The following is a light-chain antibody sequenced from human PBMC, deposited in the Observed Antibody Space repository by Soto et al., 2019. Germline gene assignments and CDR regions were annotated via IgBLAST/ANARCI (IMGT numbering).Light chain of an antibody. V-gene: IGKV1-12*01. CDR2: NAA. J-gene: IGKJ1*01. Sequence: DIQMTQSPSSVSASVGDRVTITCRASQNINNRLAWYQQKPGKAPNLLIYNAASLYSGVPSRFSGSGSGTDFSLTISSLQPEDFVTYYCQQANSFPRTFGQGTKVEIK. CDR3: QQANSFPRT. CDR1: QNINNR.